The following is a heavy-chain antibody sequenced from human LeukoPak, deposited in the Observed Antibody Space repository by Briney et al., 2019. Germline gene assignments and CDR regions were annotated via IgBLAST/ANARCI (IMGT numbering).Heavy chain of an antibody. D-gene: IGHD4-17*01. CDR2: IKQDGSER. Sequence: GGSLRLSCAASGFTFSDYYMSWIRQAPGKGLEWVANIKQDGSERYYVDSVKGRFTISRDNAKNSLYLQMNSPRAEDTAMYYCARDRYGSYWGQGTLVTVSS. CDR1: GFTFSDYY. V-gene: IGHV3-7*01. J-gene: IGHJ4*02. CDR3: ARDRYGSY.